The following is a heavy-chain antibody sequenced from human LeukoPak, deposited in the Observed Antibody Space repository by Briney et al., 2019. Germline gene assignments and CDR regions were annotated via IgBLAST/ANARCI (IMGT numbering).Heavy chain of an antibody. V-gene: IGHV1-69*13. J-gene: IGHJ1*01. Sequence: ASVKVSCKASGGTFSSYAISWVRQAPGQGLEWMGGIIPIFGTANYAQKFQGRVTITADESTSTAYMELSGLRSEDTAVYYCARGPYSSSWSLAEYFQHWGQGTLVTVSS. D-gene: IGHD6-13*01. CDR3: ARGPYSSSWSLAEYFQH. CDR2: IIPIFGTA. CDR1: GGTFSSYA.